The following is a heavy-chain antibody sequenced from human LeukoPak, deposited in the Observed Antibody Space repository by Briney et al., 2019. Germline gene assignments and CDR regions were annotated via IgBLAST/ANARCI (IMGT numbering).Heavy chain of an antibody. CDR3: VNHRSYYFDY. D-gene: IGHD1-26*01. CDR1: GFTFSSYA. Sequence: GGSLRLSCAASGFTFSSYAMSWVRQAPGKGLEWVAVISYDGSNKYYADSVKGRFTISRDNSKNTLYLQMNSLRAEDTAVYYCVNHRSYYFDYWGQGTLVTVSS. CDR2: ISYDGSNK. V-gene: IGHV3-30*03. J-gene: IGHJ4*02.